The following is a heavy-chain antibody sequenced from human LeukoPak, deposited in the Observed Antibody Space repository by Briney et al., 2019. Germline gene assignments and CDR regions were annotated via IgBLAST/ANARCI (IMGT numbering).Heavy chain of an antibody. Sequence: ASVKVSCKVSGYTLTELSMHWVRQAPGKGLEWMGGFDPEDGETIYAQKFQGRVTMTEDTSTDTAYMELSSLRSEDTAVYYCATDLRWWELLVGTGDSGDAFDIWGQGTMVTVSS. D-gene: IGHD1-26*01. J-gene: IGHJ3*02. V-gene: IGHV1-24*01. CDR1: GYTLTELS. CDR2: FDPEDGET. CDR3: ATDLRWWELLVGTGDSGDAFDI.